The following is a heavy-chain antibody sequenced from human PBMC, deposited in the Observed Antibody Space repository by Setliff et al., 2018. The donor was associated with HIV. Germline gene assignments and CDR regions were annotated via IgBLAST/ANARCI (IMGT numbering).Heavy chain of an antibody. V-gene: IGHV2-70*11. Sequence: SGPTLVNPTQTLTLTCTFSGFSLSTSGMCVSWIRRPPGKALEWLARIDWDDDKYYSTSLKTRLTISKDTSKNQVVLTMTNMDPVDTATYYCARGDYGDYQLDYWGQGTLVTVSS. J-gene: IGHJ4*02. D-gene: IGHD4-17*01. CDR2: IDWDDDK. CDR1: GFSLSTSGMC. CDR3: ARGDYGDYQLDY.